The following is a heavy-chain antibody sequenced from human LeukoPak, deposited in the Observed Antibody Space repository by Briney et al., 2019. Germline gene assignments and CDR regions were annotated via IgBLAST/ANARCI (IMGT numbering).Heavy chain of an antibody. J-gene: IGHJ1*01. Sequence: RGSLRLSCAASGFTFSSYSMNWVRQAPGKGLEWVSSISSSSSYIYYADSVKGRFTISRDNAKNSLYLQMNSLRAEDTAVYYCARDSYCGGDCYPEYFQHWGQGTLVTVSS. CDR1: GFTFSSYS. CDR3: ARDSYCGGDCYPEYFQH. V-gene: IGHV3-21*01. CDR2: ISSSSSYI. D-gene: IGHD2-21*02.